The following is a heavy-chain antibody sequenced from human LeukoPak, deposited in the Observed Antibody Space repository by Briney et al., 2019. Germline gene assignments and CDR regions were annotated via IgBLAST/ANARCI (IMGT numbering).Heavy chain of an antibody. V-gene: IGHV4-4*07. D-gene: IGHD3-22*01. CDR2: IYTNGNT. J-gene: IGHJ4*02. Sequence: SETLSLTCTVSGASINNYYWGWIRQSAGKGLEWIGRIYTNGNTNYSPSLGGRVPISVDTSKSQFSLRLSSVTAADTAVFYCAREAKSYDGDGYYFDYWGQGILVTVAS. CDR3: AREAKSYDGDGYYFDY. CDR1: GASINNYY.